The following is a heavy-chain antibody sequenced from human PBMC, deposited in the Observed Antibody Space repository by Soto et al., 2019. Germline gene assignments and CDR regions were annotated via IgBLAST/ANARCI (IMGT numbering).Heavy chain of an antibody. CDR1: GDSIREYN. D-gene: IGHD2-21*01. Sequence: PSEPLSLTCTVAGDSIREYNWNWIRQSPGRGLEWIGYIHSSGSTIYNPSFERRVTISVDTAKNQFSLRIKSVTAADTAMYFCARRVLVMNTISERSWLDPWGQGTLVTVSS. V-gene: IGHV4-59*01. CDR3: ARRVLVMNTISERSWLDP. J-gene: IGHJ5*01. CDR2: IHSSGST.